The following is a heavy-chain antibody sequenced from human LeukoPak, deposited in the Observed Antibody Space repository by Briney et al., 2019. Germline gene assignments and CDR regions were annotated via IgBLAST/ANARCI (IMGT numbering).Heavy chain of an antibody. J-gene: IGHJ4*02. V-gene: IGHV4-38-2*01. D-gene: IGHD2-2*02. CDR1: GYSISRGYY. CDR3: ARVIVVVPAAILYFDY. Sequence: AETLSLTXAVSGYSISRGYYWGRIRHHPGQGLERVGSIYHSGSTYYNPSLKSRVTISVDTSKNQFSLKLSSVTAADTAVYYCARVIVVVPAAILYFDYWGQGTLVTVSS. CDR2: IYHSGST.